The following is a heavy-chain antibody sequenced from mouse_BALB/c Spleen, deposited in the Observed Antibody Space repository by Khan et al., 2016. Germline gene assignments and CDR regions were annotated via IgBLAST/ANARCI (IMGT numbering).Heavy chain of an antibody. CDR1: GDSITSGY. J-gene: IGHJ3*01. D-gene: IGHD2-12*01. V-gene: IGHV3-8*02. Sequence: EVQLQESGPSLVKPSQTLSLTCSVTGDSITSGYWNWIRKFPGNKLEYMGYISNSGSTYYNPSLKSRISISRDTSKNQYFLQLISVTAEDTATYYCARALTIEVSFAYWGQGTLVTVSA. CDR3: ARALTIEVSFAY. CDR2: ISNSGST.